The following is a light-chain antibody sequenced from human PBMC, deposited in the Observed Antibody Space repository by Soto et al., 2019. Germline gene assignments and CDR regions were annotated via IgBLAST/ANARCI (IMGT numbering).Light chain of an antibody. J-gene: IGKJ5*01. CDR3: QQYGTSPIT. CDR1: HSVSSNY. Sequence: EIVLTQSPGTLSLSPGERATLSCRASHSVSSNYLVWYQQKPGQAPRLLIYGASSRATGIPDRFSGSGSGTDFTLTISRLEPEDFAVYYCQQYGTSPITFGQGTRLEIK. V-gene: IGKV3-20*01. CDR2: GAS.